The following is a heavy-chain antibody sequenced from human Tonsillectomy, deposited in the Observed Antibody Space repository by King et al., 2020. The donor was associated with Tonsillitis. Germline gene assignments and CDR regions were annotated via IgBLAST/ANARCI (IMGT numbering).Heavy chain of an antibody. V-gene: IGHV1-8*01. CDR1: GYTFTSYD. CDR2: MNPNSGNT. Sequence: QLVQSGAEVKKPGASVKVSCKASGYTFTSYDINWVRQATGQGLEWMGWMNPNSGNTGYAQKFQGRVPMTRNTSISTAYMELSSLRSEDTAVYYCARGGGTQWLVGGHWFVPWGQGTLVTVSS. D-gene: IGHD6-19*01. CDR3: ARGGGTQWLVGGHWFVP. J-gene: IGHJ5*02.